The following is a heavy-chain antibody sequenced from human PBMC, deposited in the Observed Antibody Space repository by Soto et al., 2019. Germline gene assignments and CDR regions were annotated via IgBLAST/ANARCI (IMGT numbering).Heavy chain of an antibody. CDR1: GFTFRSYA. J-gene: IGHJ2*01. Sequence: DVQLLESGGGLVQPGGSLRLSCAASGFTFRSYAMSWVRQAPGKGLEWVSGISGSGISTHSADYVQRRFTVSRDNSKIALYLQMISLGAEATVVYFCVNAPVSPDCCLDLCGRGTLVTVSS. CDR2: ISGSGIST. D-gene: IGHD2-21*02. V-gene: IGHV3-23*01. CDR3: VNAPVSPDCCLDL.